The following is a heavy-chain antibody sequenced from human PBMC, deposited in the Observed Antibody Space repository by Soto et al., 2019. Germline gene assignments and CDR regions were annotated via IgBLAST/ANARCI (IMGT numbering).Heavy chain of an antibody. Sequence: QVQLVQSGAEVKKPGASVKVSCKASGYTFTSYDINWVRQATGQGLEWMGWMNPNSGNTGYAQKFQGRVTMTRNTSIRTAYMELSSLRSEDTAVYYCARPRYSSGWYMSDFDYWGQGTLVTVSS. CDR1: GYTFTSYD. V-gene: IGHV1-8*01. CDR2: MNPNSGNT. D-gene: IGHD6-19*01. J-gene: IGHJ4*02. CDR3: ARPRYSSGWYMSDFDY.